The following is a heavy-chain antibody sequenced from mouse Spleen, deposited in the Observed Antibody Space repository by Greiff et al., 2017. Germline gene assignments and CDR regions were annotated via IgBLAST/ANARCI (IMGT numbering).Heavy chain of an antibody. Sequence: VQLQQSGAELVKPGASVKMSCKASGYAFTNYLIEWVKQRPGQGLEWIGVINPGSGGTNYNEKFKGKATLTADESSSTAYMQLSSLTSEDSAVYFCARSPAWFAYWGQGTLVTVSA. CDR3: ARSPAWFAY. J-gene: IGHJ3*01. CDR2: INPGSGGT. CDR1: GYAFTNYL. V-gene: IGHV1-54*01.